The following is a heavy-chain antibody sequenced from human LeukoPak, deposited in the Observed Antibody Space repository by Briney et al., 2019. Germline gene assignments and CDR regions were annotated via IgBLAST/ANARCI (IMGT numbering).Heavy chain of an antibody. CDR1: GGSISSYY. J-gene: IGHJ4*02. D-gene: IGHD5-24*01. CDR2: IYYSGST. Sequence: SETLSLTCTVSGGSISSYYWSWIRQPPGKGLEWIGYIYYSGSTNYNPSLKSRVTISVDTSKNQFSLKLSSVTAADTAVYYCAREMATMLDYWGQGTLVTVSS. CDR3: AREMATMLDY. V-gene: IGHV4-59*01.